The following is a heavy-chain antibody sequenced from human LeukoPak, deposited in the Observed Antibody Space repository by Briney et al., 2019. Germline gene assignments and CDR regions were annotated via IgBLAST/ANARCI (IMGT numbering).Heavy chain of an antibody. CDR3: ARSEYTFGPIGY. D-gene: IGHD5-18*01. CDR2: INPNRGGT. V-gene: IGHV1-2*06. J-gene: IGHJ4*02. Sequence: ASVEVSCKASGYTFTSYHVHWVRQAPGQGLEWMGRINPNRGGTNSAQIFQGRVAMTLDTSTSTAYMELSRLTSDDSAVYFCARSEYTFGPIGYWGQGTLVTVSS. CDR1: GYTFTSYH.